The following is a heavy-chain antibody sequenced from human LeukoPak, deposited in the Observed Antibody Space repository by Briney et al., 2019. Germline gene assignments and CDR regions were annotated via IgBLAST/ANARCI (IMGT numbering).Heavy chain of an antibody. V-gene: IGHV3-33*01. J-gene: IGHJ4*02. CDR3: ARLGYYDSSGYGPFDY. Sequence: GGSLRLSCAASGFTFSSYGMHWVRQAPGKGLEWMAVIWYDGSNKYYADSVKGRFTISRDNSKNTLYLQMNSLRAEDTAVYYCARLGYYDSSGYGPFDYWGQGTLVTVSS. CDR2: IWYDGSNK. D-gene: IGHD3-22*01. CDR1: GFTFSSYG.